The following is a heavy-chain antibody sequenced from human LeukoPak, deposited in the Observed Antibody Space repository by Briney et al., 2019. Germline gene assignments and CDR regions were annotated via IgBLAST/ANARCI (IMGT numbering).Heavy chain of an antibody. CDR1: GGSFSGYY. V-gene: IGHV4-34*01. D-gene: IGHD4/OR15-4a*01. CDR3: TRDQYHFERDYFNYYMDV. Sequence: PSETLSLTCAVYGGSFSGYYWSWIRQPPGKGLEWIGEINHSGSTNYNPSLKSRVTISVDTSKNQFSLKMNFVTAADTAVYYCTRDQYHFERDYFNYYMDVWGKGTTVTVSS. J-gene: IGHJ6*03. CDR2: INHSGST.